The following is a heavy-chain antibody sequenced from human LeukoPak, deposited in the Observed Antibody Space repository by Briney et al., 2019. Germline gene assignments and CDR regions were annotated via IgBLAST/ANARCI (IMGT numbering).Heavy chain of an antibody. J-gene: IGHJ6*02. CDR3: ARDRRYYDTSGTVYYDAMDV. CDR2: IYYSGST. D-gene: IGHD3-22*01. CDR1: GGSISSYY. V-gene: IGHV4-59*01. Sequence: SETLSLTCTVSGGSISSYYWSWIRQPPGKGLEWIGYIYYSGSTNYNPSLKSRVTISVDTSKNQFSLKLSPVTAADTAVYYCARDRRYYDTSGTVYYDAMDVWGQGTTVTVSS.